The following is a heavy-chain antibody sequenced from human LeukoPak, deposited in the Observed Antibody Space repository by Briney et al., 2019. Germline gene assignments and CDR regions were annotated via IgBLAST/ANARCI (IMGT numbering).Heavy chain of an antibody. CDR3: ARGPTNGQAFDY. D-gene: IGHD2-8*01. J-gene: IGHJ4*02. V-gene: IGHV3-7*01. CDR2: IREDGSQK. CDR1: GLTFSSYS. Sequence: LSGGSLRLSCAASGLTFSSYSMTWVRQAPGKGLEWVASIREDGSQKTAVDSVRGRFTISRDNAKNSVYLQMDSLRAEDTAVYYCARGPTNGQAFDYWGQGTLVSVSS.